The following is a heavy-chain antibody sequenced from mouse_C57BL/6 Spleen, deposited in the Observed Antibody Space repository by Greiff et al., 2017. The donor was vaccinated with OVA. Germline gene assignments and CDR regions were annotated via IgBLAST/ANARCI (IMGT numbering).Heavy chain of an antibody. Sequence: VQLQQSGAELVRPGTSVKVSCKASGYAFTNYLIEWVKQRPGQGLEWIGVINPGSGGTNYNETFKGKETMTADKSSSTAYMQLSRLPSEDYAVYFCARRSPFITTVVAKADFDYWGQGTPLTVSS. CDR2: INPGSGGT. J-gene: IGHJ2*01. D-gene: IGHD1-1*01. CDR3: ARRSPFITTVVAKADFDY. V-gene: IGHV1-54*01. CDR1: GYAFTNYL.